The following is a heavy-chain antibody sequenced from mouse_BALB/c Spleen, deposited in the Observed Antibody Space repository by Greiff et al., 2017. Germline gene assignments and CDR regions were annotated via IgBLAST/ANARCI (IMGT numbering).Heavy chain of an antibody. CDR1: GFAFSSYD. V-gene: IGHV5-12-1*01. CDR3: ARQGYGNYVYAMDY. J-gene: IGHJ4*01. Sequence: EVKLVESGGGLVKPGGSLKLSCAASGFAFSSYDMSWVRQTPEKRLEWVAYISSGGGSTYYPDTVKGRFTISRDNAKNTLYLQMSSLKSEDTAMYYCARQGYGNYVYAMDYWGQGTSVTVSS. D-gene: IGHD2-10*02. CDR2: ISSGGGST.